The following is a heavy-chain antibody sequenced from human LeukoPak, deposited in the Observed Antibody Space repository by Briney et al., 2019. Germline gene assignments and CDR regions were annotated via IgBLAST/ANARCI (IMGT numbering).Heavy chain of an antibody. CDR1: GFTFSSYG. D-gene: IGHD2-2*01. CDR3: AKDSVWGCSSTSCYFPFDY. CDR2: IRYDGSNK. J-gene: IGHJ4*02. Sequence: HPGGSLRLSCAASGFTFSSYGMHWVRQAPGKGLEWVAFIRYDGSNKYYADSVKGRFTISRDNSKNTLYLQMNSLRAEDTAVYYCAKDSVWGCSSTSCYFPFDYWGQGTLVTVSS. V-gene: IGHV3-30*02.